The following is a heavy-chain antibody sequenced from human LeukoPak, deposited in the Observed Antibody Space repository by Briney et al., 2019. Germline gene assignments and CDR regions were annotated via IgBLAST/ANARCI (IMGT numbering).Heavy chain of an antibody. CDR2: ISNSGST. J-gene: IGHJ1*01. V-gene: IGHV4-59*01. D-gene: IGHD4-17*01. CDR3: ARCRDEFADYGFTS. Sequence: SETLSLTSTVSGDSISSNYWSWIRQPPGKGLEWIGYISNSGSTKYNPSLRSRVTISVDTPKNLFSLKLTSMTAADTAFYYCARCRDEFADYGFTSWGQGTLVTVSS. CDR1: GDSISSNY.